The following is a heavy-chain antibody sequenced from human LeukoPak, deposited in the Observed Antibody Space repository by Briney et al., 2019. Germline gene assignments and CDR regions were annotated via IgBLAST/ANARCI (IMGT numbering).Heavy chain of an antibody. J-gene: IGHJ4*02. V-gene: IGHV3-30*03. CDR2: ISYDGSNK. Sequence: PGRSLRLSCAASGFTFRTYGMHWVRQAPGKGLEWVAVISYDGSNKYYADSVKGRFTISRDNSKNTLYLQMNSLRAEDTAVYYCARDGGIGYCTNGVCCNFDYWGQGTLVTVSS. CDR3: ARDGGIGYCTNGVCCNFDY. CDR1: GFTFRTYG. D-gene: IGHD2-8*01.